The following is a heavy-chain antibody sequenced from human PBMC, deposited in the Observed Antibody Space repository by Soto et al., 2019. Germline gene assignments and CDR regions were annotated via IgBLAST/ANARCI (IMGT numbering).Heavy chain of an antibody. CDR1: GGAISGYY. V-gene: IGHV4-4*07. D-gene: IGHD3-3*01. CDR3: ARGQRFSDSFDP. Sequence: SETLSLTCTVSGGAISGYYWTWIRQTAGKGLEWIGRIYSSGGTKYNPSLKNRVDMSLDMSKNQFSLRLSSVTAADTAVYYCARGQRFSDSFDPWGQGTLVTVSS. CDR2: IYSSGGT. J-gene: IGHJ5*02.